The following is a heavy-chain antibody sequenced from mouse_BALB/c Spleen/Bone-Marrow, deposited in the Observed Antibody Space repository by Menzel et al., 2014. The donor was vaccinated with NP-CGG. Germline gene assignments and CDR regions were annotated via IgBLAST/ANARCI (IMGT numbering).Heavy chain of an antibody. Sequence: EVKLVESGGGLVQPGGSLKLSCAASGFAFSRYWMSWVRQAPGKGLEWIGEINPDSSTINYTPSLKDKFIISRDNAKNTLYLQMSKVRSEDTALYYCAREWDWYFDVWGAGTTVTVSS. J-gene: IGHJ1*01. D-gene: IGHD1-3*01. V-gene: IGHV4-1*02. CDR2: INPDSSTI. CDR3: AREWDWYFDV. CDR1: GFAFSRYW.